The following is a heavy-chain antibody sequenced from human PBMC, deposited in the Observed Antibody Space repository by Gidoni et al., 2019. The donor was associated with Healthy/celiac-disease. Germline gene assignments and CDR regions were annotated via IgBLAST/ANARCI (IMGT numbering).Heavy chain of an antibody. V-gene: IGHV3-33*01. D-gene: IGHD3-3*01. CDR3: AREATFGVVIIHYYYMDV. CDR2: IWYEGSNK. Sequence: QVQLVESGGGVVQPGRSLRLSCAASGFTFSSYGLHWVRQDPGKGLGWVSVIWYEGSNKYYADSVKGRFTISRDNSKNTRYLQMNSLRAEDTAVYYCAREATFGVVIIHYYYMDVWGKGTTVTVSS. CDR1: GFTFSSYG. J-gene: IGHJ6*03.